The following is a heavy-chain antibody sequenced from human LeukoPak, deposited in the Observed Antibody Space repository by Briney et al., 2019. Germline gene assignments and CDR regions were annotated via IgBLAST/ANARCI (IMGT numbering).Heavy chain of an antibody. D-gene: IGHD2-2*01. CDR1: GYTFTSYD. CDR3: ARPVGYCSSTSCSAGGYNWFDP. J-gene: IGHJ5*02. Sequence: ASVKVSCKASGYTFTSYDINWVRQATGQGLEWMGWINPNSGGTNYAQKFQGRVTMTRDTSISTAYMELSRLRSDDTAVYYCARPVGYCSSTSCSAGGYNWFDPWGQGTLVTVSS. CDR2: INPNSGGT. V-gene: IGHV1-2*02.